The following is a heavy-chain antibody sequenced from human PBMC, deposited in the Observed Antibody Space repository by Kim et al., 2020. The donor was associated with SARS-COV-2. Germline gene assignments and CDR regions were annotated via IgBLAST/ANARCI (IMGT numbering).Heavy chain of an antibody. CDR3: ARDQSMVRGVINRFDP. J-gene: IGHJ5*02. V-gene: IGHV6-1*01. D-gene: IGHD3-10*01. Sequence: SVKRRITINPDTSKNQFSLQLNSVTPEDTAVYYCARDQSMVRGVINRFDPWGQGTLVTVSS.